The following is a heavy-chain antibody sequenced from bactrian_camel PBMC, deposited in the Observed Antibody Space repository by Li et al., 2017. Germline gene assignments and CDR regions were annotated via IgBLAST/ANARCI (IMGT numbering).Heavy chain of an antibody. Sequence: HVQLVESGGGSVQAGGSLRLSCKVSGHSRGSNCVGWYRLPPGRAPAEREGIAAIRRDGGETWYAASVKGRFTISQDNLKTTLYLQMDMVKSDDTAVYYCGAQCGTLTWHWHWGQGTHVTVS. J-gene: IGHJ4*01. D-gene: IGHD7*01. CDR2: IRRDGGET. CDR1: GHSRGSNC. V-gene: IGHV3S54*01. CDR3: GAQCGTLTWHWH.